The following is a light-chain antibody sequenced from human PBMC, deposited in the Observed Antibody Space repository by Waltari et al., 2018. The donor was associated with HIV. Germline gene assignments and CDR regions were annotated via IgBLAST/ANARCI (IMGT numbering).Light chain of an antibody. CDR3: QAWDSSTVVV. V-gene: IGLV3-1*01. J-gene: IGLJ2*01. Sequence: SYELTQPPSVSVSPGQTASITCSGDKLGDKYACWYQQKPGQSPVLVIYQDSKRPSGILERFSGSNSGNTATLTIGGTQAMDEADYYCQAWDSSTVVVFGGGTKLTVL. CDR2: QDS. CDR1: KLGDKY.